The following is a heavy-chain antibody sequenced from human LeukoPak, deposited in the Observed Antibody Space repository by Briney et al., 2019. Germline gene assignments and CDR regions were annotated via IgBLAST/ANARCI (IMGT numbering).Heavy chain of an antibody. Sequence: QPGGSLRLSCAASGFTFSSYAMSWVRQAPGKGLEWVSAISGSGGSTYYADSVKGRFTISRDNSKNTLYLQMNSLRAEDTAVYYCAKDSVAVPAARGFGSRRVFDYWGQGTLVTVSS. D-gene: IGHD2-2*01. CDR1: GFTFSSYA. V-gene: IGHV3-23*01. CDR2: ISGSGGST. J-gene: IGHJ4*02. CDR3: AKDSVAVPAARGFGSRRVFDY.